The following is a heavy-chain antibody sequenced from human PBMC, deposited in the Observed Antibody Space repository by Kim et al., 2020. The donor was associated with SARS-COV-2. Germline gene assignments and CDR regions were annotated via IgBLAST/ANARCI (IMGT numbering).Heavy chain of an antibody. CDR3: ARTYYYDSSGYHYFDY. CDR2: INPNSGGT. CDR1: GYTFTGYY. V-gene: IGHV1-2*02. D-gene: IGHD3-22*01. Sequence: ASVKVSCKASGYTFTGYYMHWVRQAPGQGLEWMGWINPNSGGTNYAQKFQGRVTMTRDTSISTAYMELSRLRSDDTAVYYCARTYYYDSSGYHYFDYWGQGTLVTVSS. J-gene: IGHJ4*02.